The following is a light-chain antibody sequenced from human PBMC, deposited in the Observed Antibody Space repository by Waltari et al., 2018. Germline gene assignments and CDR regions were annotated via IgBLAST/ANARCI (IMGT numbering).Light chain of an antibody. CDR1: SSDVGASTF. J-gene: IGLJ3*02. Sequence: AALTQPRSVSMSPGQSVTITYTGTSSDVGASTFSHWYQHHPGKAPKLVVYDVSKRPSGVPDRFSGSKSDNTASLTISGLQTEDEADYYCCSSAGSHTWVFGGGTKLTVL. CDR3: CSSAGSHTWV. CDR2: DVS. V-gene: IGLV2-11*01.